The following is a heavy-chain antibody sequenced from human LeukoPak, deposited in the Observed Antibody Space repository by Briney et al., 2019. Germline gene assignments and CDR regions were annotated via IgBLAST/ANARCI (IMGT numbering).Heavy chain of an antibody. CDR1: GFTFSSYG. CDR2: ISGSGGST. Sequence: GGSLRLSCAASGFTFSSYGMSWVRQAPGKGLDWVSGISGSGGSTYYADSVKGRFTISRDNSKNTLYLQMSNVRAEDTAVYYCAKDGTHTNSYYDYWGQGTLVTVSS. CDR3: AKDGTHTNSYYDY. J-gene: IGHJ4*02. D-gene: IGHD2-2*01. V-gene: IGHV3-23*01.